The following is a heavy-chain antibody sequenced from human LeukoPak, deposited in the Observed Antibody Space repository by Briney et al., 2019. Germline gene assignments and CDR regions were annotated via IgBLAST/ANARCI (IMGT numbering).Heavy chain of an antibody. CDR2: ISAYNGNT. J-gene: IGHJ6*02. D-gene: IGHD1-1*01. CDR3: ARTTKGAHYYYYGMDV. Sequence: GASVKVSCKSSGYTFTSYGISWVRQAPGQGLEWVGWISAYNGNTNYAQKLQGRVTMTTDTSTSTAYMELRSLRSDDTAVYYCARTTKGAHYYYYGMDVWGQGTTVTVSS. CDR1: GYTFTSYG. V-gene: IGHV1-18*01.